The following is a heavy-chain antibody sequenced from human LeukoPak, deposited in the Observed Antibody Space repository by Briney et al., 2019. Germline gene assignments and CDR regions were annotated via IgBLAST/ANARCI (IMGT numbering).Heavy chain of an antibody. D-gene: IGHD3-22*01. Sequence: SETLSLTCTVSGGSISSYYWSWIRQPPGKGLEWIGYIYYSGRTNYNPSLKSRVTISVDTSKNQFSLKLSSVTAADTAVSYCAWEDYYDRNFDYWGQGTLVTVSS. V-gene: IGHV4-59*08. CDR3: AWEDYYDRNFDY. CDR1: GGSISSYY. CDR2: IYYSGRT. J-gene: IGHJ4*02.